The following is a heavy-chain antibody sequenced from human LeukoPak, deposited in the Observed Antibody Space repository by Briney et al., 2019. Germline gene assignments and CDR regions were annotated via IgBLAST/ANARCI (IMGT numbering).Heavy chain of an antibody. CDR1: GFNFIYSG. CDR2: IWYDGSNK. CDR3: ARDQGTRAYYYYGMDV. Sequence: PGTSLRLSCAASGFNFIYSGMHWVRQAPGKGLEWVAVIWYDGSNKYYADSVKGRFTISRDNSKNTLYLQMNSLRAEDTAVYYCARDQGTRAYYYYGMDVWGQGTTVTVSS. V-gene: IGHV3-33*01. J-gene: IGHJ6*02.